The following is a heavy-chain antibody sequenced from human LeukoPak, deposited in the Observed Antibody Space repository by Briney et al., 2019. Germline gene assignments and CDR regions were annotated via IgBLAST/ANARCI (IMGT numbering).Heavy chain of an antibody. CDR2: INHSGST. J-gene: IGHJ4*02. Sequence: SETLSLTCAVYGGSFSGYYWSWIRQPPGKGLEWIGEINHSGSTNYNPSLKSRVTISVDTSKNQFSLKLSSVTAADTAVYYCATLGRQQLVRDYWGQGTLVTVSS. D-gene: IGHD6-13*01. CDR1: GGSFSGYY. CDR3: ATLGRQQLVRDY. V-gene: IGHV4-34*01.